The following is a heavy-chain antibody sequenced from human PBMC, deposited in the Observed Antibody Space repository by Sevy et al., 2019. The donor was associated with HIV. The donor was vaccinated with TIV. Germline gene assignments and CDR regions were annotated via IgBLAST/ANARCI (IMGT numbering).Heavy chain of an antibody. CDR3: ARRGYSSSWYNWFDP. CDR2: INAGNGNT. D-gene: IGHD6-13*01. V-gene: IGHV1-3*01. CDR1: GYTFTSYA. J-gene: IGHJ5*02. Sequence: ASVKVSCKASGYTFTSYAMHWVRQAPGQRLEWMGWINAGNGNTKYSQKFQGRVTITRDTSASTAYMELSSLRSEDTAVYYCARRGYSSSWYNWFDPWGQGTLVTVSS.